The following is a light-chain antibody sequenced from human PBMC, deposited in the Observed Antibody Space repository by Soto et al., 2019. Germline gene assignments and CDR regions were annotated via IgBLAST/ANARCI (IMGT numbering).Light chain of an antibody. CDR1: SSDVGGYNY. V-gene: IGLV2-14*01. CDR3: SSYTSSSTLV. CDR2: DVS. Sequence: QSVLTQPASVSGSPGQSITISCTGTSSDVGGYNYVSWYQQHPGKAPKLMIYDVSNRPSGVSNRFSGSKSGNTASLTISGLQAEEVADYYCSSYTSSSTLVFGGGTQLTVL. J-gene: IGLJ2*01.